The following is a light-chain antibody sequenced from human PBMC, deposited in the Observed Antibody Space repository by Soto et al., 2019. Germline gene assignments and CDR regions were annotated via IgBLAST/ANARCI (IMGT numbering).Light chain of an antibody. CDR3: QQYCSSPVT. CDR1: QSVSNTN. CDR2: GAS. J-gene: IGKJ5*01. Sequence: EIVLTQSHGTLSLSPGERATLSCRASQSVSNTNLAWYQQKPGQAPRLLIYGASSMATGIPDRFSGSGSGTDFTLTISRLEPEDFAVYYCQQYCSSPVTFGQGTRLEIK. V-gene: IGKV3-20*01.